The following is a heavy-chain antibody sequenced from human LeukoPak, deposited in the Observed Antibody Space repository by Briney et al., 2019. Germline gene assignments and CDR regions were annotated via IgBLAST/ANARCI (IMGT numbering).Heavy chain of an antibody. CDR1: GYTFTSYG. J-gene: IGHJ4*02. CDR3: VRDAYGSGKGFFDY. CDR2: ISGHDGNT. Sequence: ASVKVSCKASGYTFTSYGFSWVRQAPGQGLEWVGWISGHDGNTKYAQKYQGRVTMTTETSTSTAYMEVSSLGSDDTAVYYCVRDAYGSGKGFFDYWGQGTLVTVSS. D-gene: IGHD3-10*01. V-gene: IGHV1-18*01.